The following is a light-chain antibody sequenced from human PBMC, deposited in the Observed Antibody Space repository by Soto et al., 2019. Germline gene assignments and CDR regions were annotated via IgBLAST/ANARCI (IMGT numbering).Light chain of an antibody. CDR1: SRDGGGYNY. J-gene: IGLJ1*01. CDR3: SSYTSRRPFV. Sequence: QSVLSQPASGAGCPGQSSAISCTRTSRDGGGYNYVSWYQQQSGKAAKLMIHEVSNRPSVVSNRFAGSKSGNTASLTISGLQAEDEAGSFRSSYTSRRPFVFGSGSNGTVL. CDR2: EVS. V-gene: IGLV2-14*01.